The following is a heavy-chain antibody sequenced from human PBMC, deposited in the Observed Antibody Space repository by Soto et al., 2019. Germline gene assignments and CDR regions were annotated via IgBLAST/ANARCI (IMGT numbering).Heavy chain of an antibody. V-gene: IGHV3-23*01. Sequence: GGSLRLSCAASGFTFSSYAMSWVRQAPGKGLEWVSAISGSGGSTYYADSVKGRFTISRDNSKNTLYLQMNSLRAEDTAVYYCAKQDGYYDFWSGYYLEFPLADYWGQGTLVTVSS. CDR1: GFTFSSYA. D-gene: IGHD3-3*01. CDR3: AKQDGYYDFWSGYYLEFPLADY. CDR2: ISGSGGST. J-gene: IGHJ4*02.